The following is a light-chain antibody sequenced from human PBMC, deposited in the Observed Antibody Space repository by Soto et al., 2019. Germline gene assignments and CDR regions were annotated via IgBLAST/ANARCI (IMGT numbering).Light chain of an antibody. J-gene: IGKJ4*01. CDR1: QSVSNNY. V-gene: IGKV3-11*01. Sequence: IVLTQSPGTLSLSPGERATLCCRASQSVSNNYLAWYQQKPGQAPRLXIYDASNRATGIPARFSGSGSGTDLTITISSLEPEDGEVYYCQQRSNSKLTFGGGTKVDIK. CDR2: DAS. CDR3: QQRSNSKLT.